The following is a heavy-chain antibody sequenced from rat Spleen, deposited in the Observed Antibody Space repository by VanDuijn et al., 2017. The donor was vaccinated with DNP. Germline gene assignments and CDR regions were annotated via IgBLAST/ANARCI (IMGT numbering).Heavy chain of an antibody. CDR2: ISTNGGST. J-gene: IGHJ4*01. V-gene: IGHV5-46*01. D-gene: IGHD1-1*01. CDR1: GFTFSTFP. CDR3: TTLITFMSG. Sequence: EVQLVESGGGLVQPGRSMKLSCAASGFTFSTFPMAWVRQAPTKGLEWVASISTNGGSTYYRDSVKGRFTISRDNAKSSLFLQMDSLRSEDTATYYCTTLITFMSGWSQGTSVTVSS.